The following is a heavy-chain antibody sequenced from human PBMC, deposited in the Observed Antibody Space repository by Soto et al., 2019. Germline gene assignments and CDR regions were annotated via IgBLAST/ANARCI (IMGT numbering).Heavy chain of an antibody. CDR2: MNPNSGNT. Sequence: ASVKVSCKASGYTFTSYDINWVRQATGQGLEWMGWMNPNSGNTGYAQKFQGRVTTTRNTSISTAYMELSSLRSEDTAVYYCARGGVFFFAAPTNPFDYWGQGTLVTVSS. CDR3: ARGGVFFFAAPTNPFDY. V-gene: IGHV1-8*01. J-gene: IGHJ4*02. D-gene: IGHD3-10*01. CDR1: GYTFTSYD.